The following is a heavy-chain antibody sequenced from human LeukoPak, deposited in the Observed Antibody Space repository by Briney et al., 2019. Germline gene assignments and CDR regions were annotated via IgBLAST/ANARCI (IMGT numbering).Heavy chain of an antibody. V-gene: IGHV3-64*02. CDR2: MNDDGDRT. CDR3: ARVGDLNFYDL. J-gene: IGHJ4*02. CDR1: GFTFSRYS. D-gene: IGHD3-16*01. Sequence: GGSLRLSCVASGFTFSRYSMHWVRQIPGKGLEYVSAMNDDGDRTYYADSVKARFTISRDNSKNTLFLQMGSLRAEDMAVYYCARVGDLNFYDLWGQGTLVTVSS.